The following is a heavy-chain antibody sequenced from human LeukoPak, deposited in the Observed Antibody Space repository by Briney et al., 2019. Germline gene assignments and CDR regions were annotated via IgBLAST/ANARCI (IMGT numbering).Heavy chain of an antibody. V-gene: IGHV3-20*03. J-gene: IGHJ3*02. D-gene: IGHD3-10*01. CDR3: ARGQNYYGSGSQTFDI. CDR1: GFPLYYYG. Sequence: GSLKPSFSASGFPLYYYGMSRVRPAPGKGLEVVSGINWNGGSTGYADSVKGRFTISRDNAKNSLYLQVSSLRAEDTAWYYCARGQNYYGSGSQTFDIWGQGTMVTVSS. CDR2: INWNGGST.